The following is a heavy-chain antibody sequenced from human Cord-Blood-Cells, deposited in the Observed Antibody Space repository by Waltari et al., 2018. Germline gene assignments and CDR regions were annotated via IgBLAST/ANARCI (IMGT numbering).Heavy chain of an antibody. CDR2: IIPIFGTA. J-gene: IGHJ3*02. Sequence: QVQLVQSGAEVKKPGSSVKVSCKASGGPLSSYPISWVRPPPGQGLEWMGGIIPIFGTANYAQKFQGRVTITADESTSTAYMELSSLRSEDTAVYYCARGRTTGTTRAFDIWGQGTMVTVSS. D-gene: IGHD1-1*01. CDR1: GGPLSSYP. V-gene: IGHV1-69*12. CDR3: ARGRTTGTTRAFDI.